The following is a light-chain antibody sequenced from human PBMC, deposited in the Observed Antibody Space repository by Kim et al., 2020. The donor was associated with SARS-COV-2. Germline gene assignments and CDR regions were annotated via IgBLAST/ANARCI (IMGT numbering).Light chain of an antibody. Sequence: EIVMMQSPDTLSVSPGERATLSCRASQSVSDKLAWYQEKPGQAPRLLIYAASTRATDIPARFSGSGSETEFTLTISSLQSEDFAIYYCQQYNKWPRTFGPGTKVDIK. V-gene: IGKV3-15*01. CDR1: QSVSDK. CDR2: AAS. J-gene: IGKJ1*01. CDR3: QQYNKWPRT.